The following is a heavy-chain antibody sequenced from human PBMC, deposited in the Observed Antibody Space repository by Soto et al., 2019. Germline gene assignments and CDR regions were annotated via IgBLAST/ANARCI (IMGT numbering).Heavy chain of an antibody. D-gene: IGHD3-9*01. J-gene: IGHJ4*02. Sequence: EVQLLESGGGLVQPGGSLRLSCAASGFTFSSYAMSWVRQAPGKGLEWVSAISGRGGSTYYADSVKGRFTISRDNSKNTLYLQMNSVRAEDTAVYYCATPGKLRYFDWLLNGWGQGTLVTVSS. CDR3: ATPGKLRYFDWLLNG. CDR1: GFTFSSYA. CDR2: ISGRGGST. V-gene: IGHV3-23*01.